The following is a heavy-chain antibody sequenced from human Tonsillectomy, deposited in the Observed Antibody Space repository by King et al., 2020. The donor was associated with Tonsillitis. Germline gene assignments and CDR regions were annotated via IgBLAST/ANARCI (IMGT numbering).Heavy chain of an antibody. J-gene: IGHJ4*02. CDR3: ARDKIIAVAGADYFDY. V-gene: IGHV3-48*03. CDR2: ISSSGSAI. D-gene: IGHD6-19*01. CDR1: GFTFSSYE. Sequence: QLVQSGGGLVQPGGSLRLSCAASGFTFSSYEMNWVRQAPGKGLEWVSYISSSGSAIYYADSVKGRFTISRDNAKNSVYLQMNSLRAEDTAVYYCARDKIIAVAGADYFDYWGQGTLVTVSS.